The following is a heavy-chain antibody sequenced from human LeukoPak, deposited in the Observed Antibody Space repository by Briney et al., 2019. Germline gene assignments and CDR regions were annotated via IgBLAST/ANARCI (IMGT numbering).Heavy chain of an antibody. CDR1: GYTFTGYY. J-gene: IGHJ5*02. V-gene: IGHV1-2*02. Sequence: ASVKVSCTASGYTFTGYYMHWVRQAPGQGLEWMGWINPNSGGTNYAQKFQGRVPMTRDTSISTAYMELSTLRSDDTAVYYCARESKTMIVGWNWFDPWGQGTLVTVSS. CDR3: ARESKTMIVGWNWFDP. D-gene: IGHD3-22*01. CDR2: INPNSGGT.